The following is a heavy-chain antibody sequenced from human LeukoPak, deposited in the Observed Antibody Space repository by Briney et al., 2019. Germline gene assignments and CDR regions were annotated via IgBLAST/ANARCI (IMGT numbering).Heavy chain of an antibody. D-gene: IGHD1-7*01. CDR3: ATSGTTESAFDI. Sequence: AASVKVSCTASGYTFTGYYLHWVRQAPGQGPEWMGWINPNSGGTNYAQKFQGWVIMTRDTSISTAYMELSRLRSDDTAVYYCATSGTTESAFDIWGQGTLVTVSS. CDR2: INPNSGGT. CDR1: GYTFTGYY. V-gene: IGHV1-2*04. J-gene: IGHJ3*02.